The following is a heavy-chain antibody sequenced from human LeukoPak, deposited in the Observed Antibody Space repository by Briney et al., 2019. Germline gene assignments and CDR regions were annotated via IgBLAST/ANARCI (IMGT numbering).Heavy chain of an antibody. CDR2: MNPNSGNT. D-gene: IGHD6-19*01. CDR3: ARMGSGWYYFDY. V-gene: IGHV1-8*01. Sequence: ASVKVSCKASGYTFTSYDINWVRQATGQGLEWKGWMNPNSGNTGYAQKFQGRVTMTRNTSISTAYMELSSLRSEDTAVYYCARMGSGWYYFDYWGQGTLVTVSS. CDR1: GYTFTSYD. J-gene: IGHJ4*02.